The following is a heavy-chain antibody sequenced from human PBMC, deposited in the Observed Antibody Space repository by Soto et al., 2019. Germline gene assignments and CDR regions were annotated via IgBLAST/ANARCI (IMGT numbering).Heavy chain of an antibody. J-gene: IGHJ3*02. D-gene: IGHD3-9*01. CDR3: ARDRYLAYWAFDI. CDR2: IYSGGST. CDR1: GFTVSSNY. V-gene: IGHV3-66*01. Sequence: GGSLRLSCAASGFTVSSNYMSWVRQAPGKGLEWVSVIYSGGSTYYADSVKGRFTITRDNSKNMLYLQMNSLRAEDKAVYYCARDRYLAYWAFDIWGQGTMVTVSS.